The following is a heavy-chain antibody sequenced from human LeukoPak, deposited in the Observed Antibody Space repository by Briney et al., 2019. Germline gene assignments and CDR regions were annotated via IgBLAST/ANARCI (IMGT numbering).Heavy chain of an antibody. CDR1: GFTFSSYG. D-gene: IGHD3-22*01. CDR3: AKGSYYYDSSGYNDAFDI. CDR2: IRYDGSNK. V-gene: IGHV3-30*02. J-gene: IGHJ3*02. Sequence: GRSLRLSCAASGFTFSSYGMHWVRQAPGKGLEWVAFIRYDGSNKYYADSVKGRFTISRDNSKNTLYLQMNSLRAEDTAVYYCAKGSYYYDSSGYNDAFDIWGQGTMVTVSS.